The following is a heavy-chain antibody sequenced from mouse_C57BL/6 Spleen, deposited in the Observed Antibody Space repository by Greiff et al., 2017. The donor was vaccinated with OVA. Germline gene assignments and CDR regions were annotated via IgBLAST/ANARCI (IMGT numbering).Heavy chain of an antibody. V-gene: IGHV1-19*01. CDR3: ARSSNYYFDY. J-gene: IGHJ2*01. D-gene: IGHD2-5*01. Sequence: VQLKESGPVLVKPGASVKMSCKASGYTFTDYYMNWVKQSHGKSLEWIGVINPYNGGTSYNQKFKGKATLTVDKSSSTAYMELNSLTSEDAAVYYCARSSNYYFDYWGQGTTLTVSS. CDR1: GYTFTDYY. CDR2: INPYNGGT.